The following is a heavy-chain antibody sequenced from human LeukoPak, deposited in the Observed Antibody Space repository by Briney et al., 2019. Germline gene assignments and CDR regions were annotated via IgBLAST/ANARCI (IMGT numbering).Heavy chain of an antibody. CDR2: ISAYNGNT. CDR3: ARDQRSGYGYDY. D-gene: IGHD5-12*01. V-gene: IGHV1-18*01. J-gene: IGHJ4*02. Sequence: ASVKVSCKASGYTFTSYGVSWVRQAPGQGLEWMGWISAYNGNTNYAQKLQGRVTMTTDTSTSTTYMELRSLRSDDTAVYYCARDQRSGYGYDYWGQGTLVTVSS. CDR1: GYTFTSYG.